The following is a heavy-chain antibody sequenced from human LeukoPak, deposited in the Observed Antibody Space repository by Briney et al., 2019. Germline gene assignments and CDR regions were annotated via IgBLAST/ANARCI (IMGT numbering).Heavy chain of an antibody. J-gene: IGHJ4*02. Sequence: SETLSLTSAVYGVSFSGYYWSWIRQPPGKGLEWIGEINHSGSTNYNPSLKSRVTISVDTSKNQFSLKLSSVTAADTAVYYCASQTQPRSSDYWGQGTLVTVSS. D-gene: IGHD6-6*01. V-gene: IGHV4-34*01. CDR1: GVSFSGYY. CDR3: ASQTQPRSSDY. CDR2: INHSGST.